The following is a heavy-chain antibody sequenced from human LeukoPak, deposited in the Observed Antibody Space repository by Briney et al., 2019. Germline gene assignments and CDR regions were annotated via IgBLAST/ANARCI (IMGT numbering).Heavy chain of an antibody. J-gene: IGHJ4*02. D-gene: IGHD3-3*01. CDR1: GYTFTSYD. Sequence: GASVKVSCKASGYTFTSYDINWVRQATGQGLEWMGWMNPNSGNTGYAQKFQGRVTMTRNTSISTAYMELSRLRSDDTAVYYCARATSYDFWSGYSQDYFDYWGQGTLVTVSS. V-gene: IGHV1-8*01. CDR2: MNPNSGNT. CDR3: ARATSYDFWSGYSQDYFDY.